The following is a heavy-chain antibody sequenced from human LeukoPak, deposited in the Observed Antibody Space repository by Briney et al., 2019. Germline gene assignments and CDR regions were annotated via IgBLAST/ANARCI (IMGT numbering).Heavy chain of an antibody. CDR3: ARAPNYDFWSGYGAFDY. D-gene: IGHD3-3*01. CDR1: GGSISSYY. J-gene: IGHJ4*02. V-gene: IGHV4-59*01. CDR2: IYYSGST. Sequence: SETLSLXCTVSGGSISSYYWSWIRQPPGKGLESIGYIYYSGSTNYNPSLKSRVTISVDTSKNQFSLKLSSVTAADTAVYYCARAPNYDFWSGYGAFDYWGQGTLVTVSS.